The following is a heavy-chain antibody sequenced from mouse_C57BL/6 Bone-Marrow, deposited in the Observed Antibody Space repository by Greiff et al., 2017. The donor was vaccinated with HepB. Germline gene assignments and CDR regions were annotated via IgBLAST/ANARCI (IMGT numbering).Heavy chain of an antibody. Sequence: EVKVVESGGDLVKPGGSLKLSCAASGFTFSSYGMSWVRQTPDKRLEWVATISSGGSYTYYPDSVKGRFTISRDNAKKTLYLQLSSLKSEDTAMYYGESYTTVVGGWYFDVWGTGTTVTVSS. CDR1: GFTFSSYG. CDR3: ESYTTVVGGWYFDV. CDR2: ISSGGSYT. V-gene: IGHV5-6*01. D-gene: IGHD1-1*01. J-gene: IGHJ1*03.